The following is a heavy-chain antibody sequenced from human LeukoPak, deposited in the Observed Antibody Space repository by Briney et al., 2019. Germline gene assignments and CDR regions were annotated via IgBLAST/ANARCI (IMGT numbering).Heavy chain of an antibody. J-gene: IGHJ4*02. CDR3: AKPGGQQLPHFDY. Sequence: GGSLRLSCAASGFTVSSNYMSWVRQAPGKGLEWVSVIYSGGSTYYADSVKGRFTIPRDNSKNTLYLQMNSLRAEDTAVYYCAKPGGQQLPHFDYWGQGTLVTVSS. CDR2: IYSGGST. D-gene: IGHD6-13*01. CDR1: GFTVSSNY. V-gene: IGHV3-53*01.